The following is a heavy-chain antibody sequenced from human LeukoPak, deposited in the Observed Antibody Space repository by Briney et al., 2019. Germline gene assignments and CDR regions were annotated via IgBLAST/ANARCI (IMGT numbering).Heavy chain of an antibody. V-gene: IGHV1-18*01. D-gene: IGHD1-26*01. CDR3: ARDARIVGGSYYPFDY. CDR1: GYTFTSYG. CDR2: ISAYNGNT. J-gene: IGHJ4*02. Sequence: GASVKVSCKASGYTFTSYGISWVRQAPGQGLEWMGWISAYNGNTNYARKLQGRVTMTTDTSTSTAYMELRSLRSDDTAVYYCARDARIVGGSYYPFDYWGQGTLVTASS.